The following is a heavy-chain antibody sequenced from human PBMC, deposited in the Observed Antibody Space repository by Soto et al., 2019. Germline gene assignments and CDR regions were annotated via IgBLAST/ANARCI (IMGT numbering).Heavy chain of an antibody. Sequence: QVQLVQSAAEVKKPGAPVKVSCKASGYAFTRYSMHWVRQAPGQGLEWMGIVTTIGGSTNYAQKFQDRVTMTRDTTTHTVYMELGSLRLDDTAVYYCAREARVGTTAGLFGYWGQGTLVTVSS. CDR2: VTTIGGST. J-gene: IGHJ4*02. CDR3: AREARVGTTAGLFGY. D-gene: IGHD5-12*01. CDR1: GYAFTRYS. V-gene: IGHV1-46*01.